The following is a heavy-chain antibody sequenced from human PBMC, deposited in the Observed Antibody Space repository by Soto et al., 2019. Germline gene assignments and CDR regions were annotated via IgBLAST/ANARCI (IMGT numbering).Heavy chain of an antibody. CDR2: ISYDGSNK. J-gene: IGHJ4*02. Sequence: GGSLRLCCSASGFTFSSYGMHWVRQAPGKGLEWVAVISYDGSNKYYADSVKGRFTISRDDSKNTLYLQMTSLRTEDTGVYYCVKVIYDSGWYGFYFDYWGQGALVTVSS. CDR1: GFTFSSYG. CDR3: VKVIYDSGWYGFYFDY. D-gene: IGHD6-19*01. V-gene: IGHV3-30*18.